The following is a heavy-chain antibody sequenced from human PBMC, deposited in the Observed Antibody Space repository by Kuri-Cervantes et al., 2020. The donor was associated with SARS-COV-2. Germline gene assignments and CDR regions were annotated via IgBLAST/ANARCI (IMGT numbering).Heavy chain of an antibody. Sequence: LRLSCTVSGGSISSGDYYWSWIRQPPGKGLEWIGYIYYSGSTYYNPSLKSRVTISVDTSKNQFSLKLSSVTAADTAVYYCARQLLYDSSGYPEYYFDYWGQGTLVTVSS. V-gene: IGHV4-30-4*08. D-gene: IGHD3-22*01. CDR1: GGSISSGDYY. CDR3: ARQLLYDSSGYPEYYFDY. J-gene: IGHJ4*02. CDR2: IYYSGST.